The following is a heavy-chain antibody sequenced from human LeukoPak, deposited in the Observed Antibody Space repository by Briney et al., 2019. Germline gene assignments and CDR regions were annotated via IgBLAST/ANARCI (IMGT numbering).Heavy chain of an antibody. D-gene: IGHD1-26*01. J-gene: IGHJ4*02. Sequence: GGSLRLSCAASGFTFSSYAMSWVRQAPGKGLEWVAVISYDGSNKYYADSVKGRFTISRDNSKNTLYLQMNSLRAEDTAVYYCARDIGGFDYWGQGTLVTVSS. CDR2: ISYDGSNK. CDR1: GFTFSSYA. V-gene: IGHV3-30-3*01. CDR3: ARDIGGFDY.